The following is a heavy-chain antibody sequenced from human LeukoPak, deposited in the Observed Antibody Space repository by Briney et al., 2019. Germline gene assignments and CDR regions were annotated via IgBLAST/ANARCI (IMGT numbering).Heavy chain of an antibody. CDR2: ISSSGSTI. CDR3: ARDYDFWSGFDY. CDR1: GFTFSSYE. Sequence: PGGSLRLSCAASGFTFSSYEMNWVRQAPGKGLEWVSYISSSGSTIYYAGSVKGRFTISRDNAKNSLYLQMNSLRAEDTAVYYCARDYDFWSGFDYWGQGTLVTVSS. D-gene: IGHD3-3*01. V-gene: IGHV3-48*03. J-gene: IGHJ4*02.